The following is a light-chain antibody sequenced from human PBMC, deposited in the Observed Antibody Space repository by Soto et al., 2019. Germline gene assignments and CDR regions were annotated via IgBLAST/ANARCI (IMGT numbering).Light chain of an antibody. CDR1: QSVGSN. V-gene: IGKV3-11*01. J-gene: IGKJ4*01. CDR2: DAF. Sequence: EIVLTQSPATLSLTPGERATLSCRASQSVGSNLVWYQQKPGQAPRLLIYDAFNRATGIPARFSGSGSGTDFTLTISSLETEDFAVYYCQQRSNWPLTFGGGTKVEIK. CDR3: QQRSNWPLT.